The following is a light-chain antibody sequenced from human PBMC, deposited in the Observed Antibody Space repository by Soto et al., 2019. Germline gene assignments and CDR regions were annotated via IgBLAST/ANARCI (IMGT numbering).Light chain of an antibody. J-gene: IGLJ2*01. V-gene: IGLV1-47*01. CDR1: TSNVGINS. CDR2: RSD. Sequence: QSVLTQPPSASGTPGQRVTISCSGSTSNVGINSVFWYQHSPGTAPKLLIYRSDQRASGVPDRFSGSKSGTSASLAISGLRSEDEADYYCAAWDDSLSGQVFGGGTKLTVL. CDR3: AAWDDSLSGQV.